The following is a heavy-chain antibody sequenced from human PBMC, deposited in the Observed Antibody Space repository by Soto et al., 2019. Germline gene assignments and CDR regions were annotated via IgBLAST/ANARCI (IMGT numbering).Heavy chain of an antibody. CDR3: ARERSRGCEY. CDR1: GYTFTSYD. Sequence: QVQLVQSGAEVKKPGASVKVSCKASGYTFTSYDINWVRQATGQGLEWMGWMNPNSGNTAYAQKFQGRVTMTRNSSISTAYTELSSLRSNDTAVYYGARERSRGCEYWGQGTLVTVSS. D-gene: IGHD6-19*01. V-gene: IGHV1-8*01. J-gene: IGHJ4*02. CDR2: MNPNSGNT.